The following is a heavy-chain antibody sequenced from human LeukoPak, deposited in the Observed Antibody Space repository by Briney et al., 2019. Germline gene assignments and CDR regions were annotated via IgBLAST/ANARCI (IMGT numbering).Heavy chain of an antibody. CDR2: ISDSGDST. Sequence: GGSLRLSCAASGFTFSSYSMTWVRQTPGKGLEWVSRISDSGDSTYYADSVKGRFTISRDNSRNTLYLEMNSLRAEDTAVYYCTKWSGFGNDWGQGTLVTVSS. V-gene: IGHV3-23*01. D-gene: IGHD3-10*01. CDR3: TKWSGFGND. J-gene: IGHJ4*02. CDR1: GFTFSSYS.